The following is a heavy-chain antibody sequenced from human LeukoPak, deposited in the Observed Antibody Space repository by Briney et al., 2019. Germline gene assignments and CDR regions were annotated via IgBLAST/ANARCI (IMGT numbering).Heavy chain of an antibody. Sequence: GGSLRLSCVASGFTFKNYAMNWVRQAPGKGLEWVSGVSGTGENIYYGDSVKGRFTISRDNSKNTLYLQMNSLRAEDTAVYYCTRELLSLQQGLDFWGQGALVTVSS. CDR3: TRELLSLQQGLDF. CDR2: VSGTGENI. D-gene: IGHD2/OR15-2a*01. V-gene: IGHV3-23*01. J-gene: IGHJ4*02. CDR1: GFTFKNYA.